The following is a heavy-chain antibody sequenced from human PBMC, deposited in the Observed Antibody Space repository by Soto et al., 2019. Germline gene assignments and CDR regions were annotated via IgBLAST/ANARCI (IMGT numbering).Heavy chain of an antibody. J-gene: IGHJ4*01. CDR2: INPSGDST. Sequence: SSVQVSCKASGYTFTSYYMHWVRQAPGQGLEWMGIINPSGDSTSYAQKFQGRVTMTRDTSTSTVYMELSSLRSEDTAVYYCARGIVNYDILTGQTYDVDDWG. D-gene: IGHD3-9*01. CDR3: ARGIVNYDILTGQTYDVDD. V-gene: IGHV1-46*01. CDR1: GYTFTSYY.